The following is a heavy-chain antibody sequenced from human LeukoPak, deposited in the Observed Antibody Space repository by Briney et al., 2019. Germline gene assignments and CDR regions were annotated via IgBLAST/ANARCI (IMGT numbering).Heavy chain of an antibody. CDR1: GGSISRSSYY. CDR3: AVRTYYYGSGSSGEDY. CDR2: IYYSGSA. Sequence: PSETLSLTCTVSGGSISRSSYYWGWIRLPPGKGLEWIGNIYYSGSAYYNPSLKSRLTISIDTSKNQFSLNLTSVTAADTAVYYCAVRTYYYGSGSSGEDYWGQGTLVTVSS. D-gene: IGHD3-10*01. V-gene: IGHV4-39*01. J-gene: IGHJ4*02.